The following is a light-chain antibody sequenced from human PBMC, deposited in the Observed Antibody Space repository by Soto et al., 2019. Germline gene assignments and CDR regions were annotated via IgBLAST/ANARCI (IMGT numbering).Light chain of an antibody. Sequence: EIVMTQSPATLSVSPGERATLSCRASQSVSSNLAWYQQKPGQAPRLLIYGASTRATGIPARFSGSGSGTEFTLTISSLQSEDFAVYFCQLYGSSPLTFGGGTKVDIK. CDR3: QLYGSSPLT. J-gene: IGKJ4*01. CDR1: QSVSSN. CDR2: GAS. V-gene: IGKV3-15*01.